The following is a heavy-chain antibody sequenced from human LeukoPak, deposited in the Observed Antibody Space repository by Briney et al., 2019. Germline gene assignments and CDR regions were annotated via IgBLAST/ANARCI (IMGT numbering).Heavy chain of an antibody. CDR1: GFTFSSYG. V-gene: IGHV3-23*01. D-gene: IGHD1-26*01. J-gene: IGHJ4*02. CDR2: ISGSGGST. Sequence: PGGSLRLSCAASGFTFSSYGMSWVRQAPGKGLEWVSAISGSGGSTYYADSVKGRFTISRDNSKNTLYLQMNSLRAEDTAVYYCAKGGSYVSECSYWGQGTLVTVSS. CDR3: AKGGSYVSECSY.